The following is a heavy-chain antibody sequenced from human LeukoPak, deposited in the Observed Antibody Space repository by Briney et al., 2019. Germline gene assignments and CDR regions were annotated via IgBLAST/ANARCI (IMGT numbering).Heavy chain of an antibody. D-gene: IGHD6-19*01. V-gene: IGHV4-39*07. J-gene: IGHJ5*02. CDR2: IYYSGST. Sequence: SETLSLTCTVSGGSISSSSYYWGWIRQPQGKGLEWIGSIYYSGSTYYNPSLKSRVTISVDTSKNQFSLKLSSVTAADTAVYYCARAGDIAVAGTGVWFDPWGQGTLVTVSS. CDR3: ARAGDIAVAGTGVWFDP. CDR1: GGSISSSSYY.